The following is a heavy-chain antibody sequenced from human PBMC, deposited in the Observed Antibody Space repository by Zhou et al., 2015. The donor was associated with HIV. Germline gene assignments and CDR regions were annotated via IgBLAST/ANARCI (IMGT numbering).Heavy chain of an antibody. J-gene: IGHJ2*01. Sequence: QVQLVQSGAEVKKPGSSVKVSCLASGDSFGYYAISWVRQAPGQGLEWMGGIIPVFGTVNYAQKFQGRVSISADRSTSTAYMELRSLRSEDTAVYYCARDRGAARPDWRYFDLWGRGTLVTVSS. CDR3: ARDRGAARPDWRYFDL. CDR2: IIPVFGTV. CDR1: GDSFGYYA. V-gene: IGHV1-69*06. D-gene: IGHD6-6*01.